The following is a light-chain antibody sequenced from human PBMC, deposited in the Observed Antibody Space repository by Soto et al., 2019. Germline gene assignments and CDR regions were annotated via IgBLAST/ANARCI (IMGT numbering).Light chain of an antibody. CDR3: QQYGTSPRA. Sequence: EIVLTQSPGTLSLSPGERATLSCRASQSVPNNYLAWFQQRPGQAPRLLIYSASSRAAGFPDRFSGGWSGTDFSLAISRLEPEDFAVYYCQQYGTSPRAFGQGTKVE. CDR1: QSVPNNY. V-gene: IGKV3-20*01. CDR2: SAS. J-gene: IGKJ1*01.